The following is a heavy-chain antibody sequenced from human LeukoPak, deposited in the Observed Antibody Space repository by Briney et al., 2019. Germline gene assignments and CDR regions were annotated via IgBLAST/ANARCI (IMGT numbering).Heavy chain of an antibody. J-gene: IGHJ4*02. CDR2: ISFDVSDK. D-gene: IGHD2-2*01. CDR3: AREASEKGGIDY. CDR1: GFTFSSYA. V-gene: IGHV3-30-3*01. Sequence: GGSLRLSCAASGFTFSSYAMSWVRQAPGKGLECVAVISFDVSDKSYADSMKGRFTISRDNSRKTVYLQMNNVRPEDTAVYYCAREASEKGGIDYWGQGALVIVSS.